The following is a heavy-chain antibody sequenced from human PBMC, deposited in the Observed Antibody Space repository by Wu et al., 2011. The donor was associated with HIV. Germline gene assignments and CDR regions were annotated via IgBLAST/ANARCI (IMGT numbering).Heavy chain of an antibody. CDR2: INPNSGGT. CDR1: GYTFTGYY. J-gene: IGHJ6*03. V-gene: IGHV1-2*02. D-gene: IGHD1-26*01. CDR3: ARGPLGATINLYYYYYYMDV. Sequence: QVQLVQSGAEVKKPGASVKVSCKTSGYTFTGYYMHWVRQAPGQGLEWMGWINPNSGGTIYAQKFQDRVTMTRDTSISTAYMELSRLRSDDTAVYYXARGPLGATINLYYYYYYMDVWAKGPRSPS.